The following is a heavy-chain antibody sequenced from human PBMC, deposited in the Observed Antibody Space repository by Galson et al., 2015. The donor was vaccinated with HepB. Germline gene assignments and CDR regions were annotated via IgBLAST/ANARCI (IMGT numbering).Heavy chain of an antibody. Sequence: SLRLSCAASGFTFSDYAMHWVRQAPGKGLEWVAVISYDGFNQYYADSVKGRFTISRDNSKNALFLQMDSLRPDDTAVYYCVRDIKLVVVTVGDYWGQGTLVSVSS. CDR3: VRDIKLVVVTVGDY. J-gene: IGHJ4*02. CDR2: ISYDGFNQ. V-gene: IGHV3-30-3*01. CDR1: GFTFSDYA. D-gene: IGHD4-17*01.